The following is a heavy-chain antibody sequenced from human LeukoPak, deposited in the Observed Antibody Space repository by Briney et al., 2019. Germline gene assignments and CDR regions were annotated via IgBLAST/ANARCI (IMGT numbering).Heavy chain of an antibody. Sequence: GGSLRLSCAASGFTFSSYTMNWVRQAPGKGLEGVSYISAGGATMYYADSVKGRFTISRDNAKNSLYLQMNSLRDEDTAVYYCAKDRAWFGKPFDYWGQGTLVTVSS. CDR3: AKDRAWFGKPFDY. CDR2: ISAGGATM. D-gene: IGHD3-10*01. J-gene: IGHJ4*02. CDR1: GFTFSSYT. V-gene: IGHV3-48*02.